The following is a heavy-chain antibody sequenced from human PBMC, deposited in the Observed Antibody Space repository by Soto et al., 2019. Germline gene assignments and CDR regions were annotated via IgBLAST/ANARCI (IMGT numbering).Heavy chain of an antibody. Sequence: QVQLVESGGGVVQPGRSLRLSCAASGFTFSSYGMHWVRQAPGKGLEWVAVIWYDGSNKYYADSVKGRFTISRDNSKNTLYLQMNSLRAEDMAVYYCAREGVVVAATRFFDYWGQGTLVTVSS. CDR2: IWYDGSNK. CDR1: GFTFSSYG. J-gene: IGHJ4*02. D-gene: IGHD2-15*01. CDR3: AREGVVVAATRFFDY. V-gene: IGHV3-33*01.